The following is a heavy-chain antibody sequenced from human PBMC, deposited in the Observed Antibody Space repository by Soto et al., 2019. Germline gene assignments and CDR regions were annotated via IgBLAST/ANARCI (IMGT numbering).Heavy chain of an antibody. J-gene: IGHJ4*02. CDR1: GYTFTSYD. D-gene: IGHD2-2*01. V-gene: IGHV1-8*01. CDR2: MNPNSGNT. CDR3: VIRWVVVVPAAMLGSDY. Sequence: ASVKVSCKASGYTFTSYDINWVRQATGQGLEWMGWMNPNSGNTGYAQKFQGRVTMTRNTSISTAYMELSSLRSEDTAVYYCVIRWVVVVPAAMLGSDYWGQGTLVTVSS.